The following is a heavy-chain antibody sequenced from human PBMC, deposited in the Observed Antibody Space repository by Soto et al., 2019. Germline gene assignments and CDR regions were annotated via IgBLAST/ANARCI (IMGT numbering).Heavy chain of an antibody. V-gene: IGHV4-31*03. CDR3: ARTIYNILTGLDS. J-gene: IGHJ5*01. CDR1: GGSISSGGYY. CDR2: IYHTGNT. Sequence: SETLSLTCTVSGGSISSGGYYWNWIRQHPGKGLEWIGSIYHTGNTYYNPSLKSRVTISVDASKNQFSLKLSSVTAADTAVYYCARTIYNILTGLDSWGQGTLVTVSS. D-gene: IGHD3-9*01.